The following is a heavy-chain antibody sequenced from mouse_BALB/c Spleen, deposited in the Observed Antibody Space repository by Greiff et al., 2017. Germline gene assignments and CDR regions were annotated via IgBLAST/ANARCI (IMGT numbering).Heavy chain of an antibody. D-gene: IGHD2-1*01. J-gene: IGHJ3*01. CDR2: ISYDGSN. CDR1: GYSITSGYY. CDR3: ARDLLGFAH. V-gene: IGHV3-6*02. Sequence: EVQLQESGPGLVKPSQSLSLTCSVTGYSITSGYYWNWIRQFPGNKLEWMGYISYDGSNNYNPSLKNRISITRDTSKNQFFLKLNSVTTEDTATYYCARDLLGFAHWGQGTLVTVSA.